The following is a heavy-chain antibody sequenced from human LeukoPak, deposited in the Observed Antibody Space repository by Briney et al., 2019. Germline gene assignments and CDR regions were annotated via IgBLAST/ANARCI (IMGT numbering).Heavy chain of an antibody. D-gene: IGHD4-11*01. CDR1: GYTLTSYY. J-gene: IGHJ4*02. CDR2: FNPSGGST. Sequence: ASVKVSCKASGYTLTSYYMHWVRQAPGRGLEWMGIFNPSGGSTSYAQKFQGSVTMTRDTSTSTVYMELSSLRSEDTAVYYCAREGSLTVTIRGYYFDYWGQGTLVTVSS. CDR3: AREGSLTVTIRGYYFDY. V-gene: IGHV1-46*01.